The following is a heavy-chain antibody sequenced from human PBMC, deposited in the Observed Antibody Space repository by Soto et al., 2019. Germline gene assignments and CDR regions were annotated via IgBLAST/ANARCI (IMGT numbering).Heavy chain of an antibody. V-gene: IGHV3-30*18. J-gene: IGHJ4*02. CDR1: GFTFSRYD. CDR2: ISYDGSNK. CDR3: AKGGGRIVPRHFDS. Sequence: PGGSLRLSCAASGFTFSRYDMHWVRQAPGKGLEWVAFISYDGSNKFYADSVKGRFTISRDNSKNTLYLQMNSLRAEDTAVYYCAKGGGRIVPRHFDSWGQGTLVTVSS. D-gene: IGHD1-26*01.